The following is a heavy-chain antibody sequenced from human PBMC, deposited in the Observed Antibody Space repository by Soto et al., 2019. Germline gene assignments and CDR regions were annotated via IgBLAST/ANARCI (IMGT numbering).Heavy chain of an antibody. CDR2: ISGSGGST. D-gene: IGHD3-3*01. CDR3: AKDGPRGLRFLEWLLSYFDY. Sequence: PGGSLRLSCAASGFTFSSYAMSWVRQAPGKGLEWVSAISGSGGSTYYADSVKGRFTISRDNSKNTLYLQMNSLRAEDTAVYYCAKDGPRGLRFLEWLLSYFDYWGQGTLVTVSS. J-gene: IGHJ4*02. CDR1: GFTFSSYA. V-gene: IGHV3-23*01.